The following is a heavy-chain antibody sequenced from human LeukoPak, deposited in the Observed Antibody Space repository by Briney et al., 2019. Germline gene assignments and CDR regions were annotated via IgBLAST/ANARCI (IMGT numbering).Heavy chain of an antibody. Sequence: PSETLSLTCAVHGDSFTGYYWSWIRQPPGKGLEWIGEINHSGSANYNPSLKSRVTISVDTSKNQFSLKVYSVTAADTAVYYCASFRSSRYYYNMDVWGKGTTVTVSS. D-gene: IGHD1-26*01. V-gene: IGHV4-34*01. CDR1: GDSFTGYY. CDR2: INHSGSA. CDR3: ASFRSSRYYYNMDV. J-gene: IGHJ6*03.